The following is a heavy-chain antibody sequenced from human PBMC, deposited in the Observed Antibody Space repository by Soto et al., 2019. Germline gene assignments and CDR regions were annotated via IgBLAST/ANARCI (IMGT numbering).Heavy chain of an antibody. J-gene: IGHJ6*02. CDR2: IIPIFGTA. V-gene: IGHV1-69*13. CDR1: GGTFSSYS. CDR3: ARRGYSGYDLYYYYGMDV. D-gene: IGHD5-12*01. Sequence: SVKVSCKASGGTFSSYSISWVRQAPGQGLEWMGGIIPIFGTANYAQKFQGRVTITADESTSTAYMELSSLRSEDTAVYYCARRGYSGYDLYYYYGMDVWGQGTTVTVSS.